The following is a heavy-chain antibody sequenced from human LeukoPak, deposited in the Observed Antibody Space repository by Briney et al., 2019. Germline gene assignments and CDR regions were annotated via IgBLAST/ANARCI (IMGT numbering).Heavy chain of an antibody. CDR3: AKAGYGDYPFGYYGMDV. J-gene: IGHJ6*02. CDR1: GFTFNSYA. Sequence: GGSLRLSCAASGFTFNSYAMTWGRQAPGKGLEWVSAISGSGGSTYYADSVKGRFTISRDNSKNTLYLQMNSLRAEDTAVYYCAKAGYGDYPFGYYGMDVWGQGTTVTVSS. CDR2: ISGSGGST. V-gene: IGHV3-23*01. D-gene: IGHD4-17*01.